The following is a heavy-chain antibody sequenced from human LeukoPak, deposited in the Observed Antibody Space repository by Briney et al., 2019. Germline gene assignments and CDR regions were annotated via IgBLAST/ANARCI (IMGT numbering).Heavy chain of an antibody. J-gene: IGHJ3*02. CDR1: GGSISSYY. CDR2: IYTSGST. Sequence: PSETLSLTCTVSGGSISSYYWSWIRQPAGKGLEWIGRIYTSGSTNYNPSLKSRVTMSVDTSKNQFSLKLSSVTAADTAVYYCAREGGSSNPNDPFDIWGQGTMVTVSS. CDR3: AREGGSSNPNDPFDI. V-gene: IGHV4-4*07. D-gene: IGHD6-13*01.